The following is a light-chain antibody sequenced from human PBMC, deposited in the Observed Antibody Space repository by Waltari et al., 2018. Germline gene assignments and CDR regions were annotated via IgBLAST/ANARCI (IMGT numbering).Light chain of an antibody. J-gene: IGKJ4*01. CDR2: DAS. CDR1: QSVSRY. CDR3: QQRSIWPPLT. Sequence: EIVLTQSPATLSLSPGERATLSCRASQSVSRYLAWYQQKPGQAPRLLIYDASNRATGIPARFSGSGSGTDFTLTISSLEPEESAVYYCQQRSIWPPLTFGGGTKVEIK. V-gene: IGKV3-11*01.